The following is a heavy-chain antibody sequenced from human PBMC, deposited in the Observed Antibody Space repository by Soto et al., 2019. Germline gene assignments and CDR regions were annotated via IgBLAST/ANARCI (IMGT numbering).Heavy chain of an antibody. CDR1: GGYIGSSSYY. J-gene: IGHJ5*02. Sequence: LEPLRLTSTVSGGYIGSSSYYWGRISQTPGKGLEWIGSMYYSGNTHHNPSLKSRVTISVDTSKNQFSLKLSSVTAADTAVYYCARNARVGDPATINCFDPWVQGTLVTVSS. CDR3: ARNARVGDPATINCFDP. D-gene: IGHD3-10*02. V-gene: IGHV4-39*01. CDR2: MYYSGNT.